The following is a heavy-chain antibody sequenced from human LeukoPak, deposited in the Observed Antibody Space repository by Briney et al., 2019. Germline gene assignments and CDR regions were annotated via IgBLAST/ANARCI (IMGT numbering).Heavy chain of an antibody. CDR3: ANDGQNGYSRGWYFPN. Sequence: HPGSSLRLSCVGSGFKFNTYGMHWVRQAPGKGLEWVALIAFDGLKKYYGDSVKGRFSISRDNSKNTLYLQLNTLKVEDTAVYYCANDGQNGYSRGWYFPNWGQGTLLTVSS. J-gene: IGHJ4*02. CDR1: GFKFNTYG. D-gene: IGHD6-19*01. V-gene: IGHV3-30*18. CDR2: IAFDGLKK.